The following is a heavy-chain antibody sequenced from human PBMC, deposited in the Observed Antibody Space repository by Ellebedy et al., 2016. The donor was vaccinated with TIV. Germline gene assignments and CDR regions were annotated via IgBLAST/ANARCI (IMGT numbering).Heavy chain of an antibody. V-gene: IGHV6-1*01. J-gene: IGHJ4*02. D-gene: IGHD6-13*01. Sequence: SETLSLTCAISGDSVSSNSVAWNWIRQSPSRGLEWLGRTYYRSKWYADYAVSVKSRITINPDTSKNQFSLHLNSVTPEDTAIYYCARDLHSIAAAGGFDCWGQGTLVTVSS. CDR3: ARDLHSIAAAGGFDC. CDR2: TYYRSKWYA. CDR1: GDSVSSNSVA.